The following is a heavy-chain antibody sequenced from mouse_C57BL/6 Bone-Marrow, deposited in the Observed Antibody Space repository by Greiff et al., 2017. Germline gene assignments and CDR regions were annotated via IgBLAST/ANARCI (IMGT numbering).Heavy chain of an antibody. CDR3: AGDHHGYDWFAY. Sequence: QVQLKESGAELVKPGASVKISCKASGYAFSSYWMNWVKQRPGKGLEWIGQIYPGDGDTNYNGKFKGKATLTEDKSSSTAYMQLSSLTSEDSAVYFCAGDHHGYDWFAYWGQGTLVTVSA. CDR1: GYAFSSYW. D-gene: IGHD2-2*01. CDR2: IYPGDGDT. J-gene: IGHJ3*01. V-gene: IGHV1-80*01.